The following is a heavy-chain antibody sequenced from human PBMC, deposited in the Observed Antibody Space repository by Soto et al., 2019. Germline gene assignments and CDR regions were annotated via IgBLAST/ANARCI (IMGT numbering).Heavy chain of an antibody. J-gene: IGHJ4*02. D-gene: IGHD1-26*01. CDR2: IAYDGTIK. Sequence: QEQLVESGGDVVQPGRSLTLSCAASGFTFSANAMHWVRQAPGKGLEWVAVIAYDGTIKIYRDSVKGRFTISRDDSKSTLYLQMNSLRPEDTAVYYCARDKIKGAPEDLDSWGQGTRVTVSS. CDR3: ARDKIKGAPEDLDS. CDR1: GFTFSANA. V-gene: IGHV3-30-3*01.